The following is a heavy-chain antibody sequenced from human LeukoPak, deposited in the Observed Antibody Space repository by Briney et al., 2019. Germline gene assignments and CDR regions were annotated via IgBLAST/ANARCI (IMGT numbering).Heavy chain of an antibody. CDR1: GFIFSSYS. CDR3: ARVRSSGYPYFDY. CDR2: ISSSSSTI. V-gene: IGHV3-48*02. J-gene: IGHJ4*02. D-gene: IGHD3-22*01. Sequence: PGGSLRLSCAASGFIFSSYSVNWVRQAPGKGLEWVSYISSSSSTIYYADSVRGRFTISRDNAKNSLYLQMNSLRDEDTAVYYCARVRSSGYPYFDYWGQGTLVTVSS.